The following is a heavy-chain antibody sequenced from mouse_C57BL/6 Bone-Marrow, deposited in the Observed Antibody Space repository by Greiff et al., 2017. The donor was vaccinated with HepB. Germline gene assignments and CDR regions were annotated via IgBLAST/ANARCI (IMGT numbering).Heavy chain of an antibody. CDR2: IWTGGGT. CDR3: ARKKTPYYSNPYYAMDY. V-gene: IGHV2-9-1*01. CDR1: GFSLTSYA. D-gene: IGHD2-5*01. J-gene: IGHJ4*01. Sequence: VKLVESGPGLVAPSQSLSITCTVSGFSLTSYAISWVRQPPGKGLEWLGVIWTGGGTNYNSALKSRLSISKDNSTSQVFLKMNSLQTDDTARYYCARKKTPYYSNPYYAMDYWGQGTSVTVSS.